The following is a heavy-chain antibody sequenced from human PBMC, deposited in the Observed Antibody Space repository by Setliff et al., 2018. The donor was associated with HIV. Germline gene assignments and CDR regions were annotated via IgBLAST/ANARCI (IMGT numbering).Heavy chain of an antibody. Sequence: PSETLSLTCTVSGDSISSSPYYWGWIRQPPGKGLEWIASVFYSGSTYYNPSLKSRVSISVDTSGNQFSLRLSSVTAADTALYFCVRHSSMTTVPFDPWGQGTLVTVSS. J-gene: IGHJ5*02. CDR1: GDSISSSPYY. CDR2: VFYSGST. CDR3: VRHSSMTTVPFDP. V-gene: IGHV4-39*01. D-gene: IGHD4-17*01.